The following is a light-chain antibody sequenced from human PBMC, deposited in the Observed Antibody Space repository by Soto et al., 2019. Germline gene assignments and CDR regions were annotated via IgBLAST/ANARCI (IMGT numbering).Light chain of an antibody. CDR3: QSYDSSLSGYVL. CDR2: VNS. J-gene: IGLJ2*01. Sequence: QSVLTQPPSVSGAPGQRVTISCTGSSSNIGAGYDVHWYQQLPGTAPKLLTYVNSNRPSGVPDRFSGSKSGTSASLAITGLQAEDEADYYCQSYDSSLSGYVLFGGGTKLTVL. CDR1: SSNIGAGYD. V-gene: IGLV1-40*01.